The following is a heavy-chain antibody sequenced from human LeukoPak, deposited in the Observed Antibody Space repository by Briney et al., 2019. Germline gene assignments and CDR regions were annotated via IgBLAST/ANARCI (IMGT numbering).Heavy chain of an antibody. V-gene: IGHV3-23*01. D-gene: IGHD6-13*01. CDR3: AKRVAAPGRTYYFDH. CDR2: IGTGIFDT. CDR1: GFTFSSHA. J-gene: IGHJ4*02. Sequence: GGSLRLSCAASGFTFSSHAMSWVRQAPGKGLEWVSVIGTGIFDTYYADSVKGRFTISRDNSKNPVYLQLNSLRAEDTAVYYCAKRVAAPGRTYYFDHWGQGTLVIVSS.